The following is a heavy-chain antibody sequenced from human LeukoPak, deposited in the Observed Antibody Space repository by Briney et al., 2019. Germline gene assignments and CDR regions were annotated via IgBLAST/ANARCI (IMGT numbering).Heavy chain of an antibody. V-gene: IGHV3-23*01. D-gene: IGHD3-10*01. CDR3: ARPESITMVRGVRYAFDI. CDR1: GFTFSSYA. CDR2: ISGSGGST. J-gene: IGHJ3*02. Sequence: PGGSLRLSCAASGFTFSSYAMSWVRQAPGKGLEWVSAISGSGGSTYYADSVKGRFTISRDNSKNTLYLQMNSLRAEDTAVYYCARPESITMVRGVRYAFDIWGQGKMVTVSS.